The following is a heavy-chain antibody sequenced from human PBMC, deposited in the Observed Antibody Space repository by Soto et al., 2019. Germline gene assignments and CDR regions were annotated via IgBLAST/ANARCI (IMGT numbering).Heavy chain of an antibody. CDR1: GCTFTSYG. J-gene: IGHJ5*02. CDR2: ISAYNGNT. Sequence: ASVKVSCKASGCTFTSYGISWVRQAPGQGLEWMGWISAYNGNTNYAQKLQGRVTMTTDTSTSTAYMELRSLRSDDTAVYYCARDRVVRGVAAYNWFDPWGQGTLVTVSS. V-gene: IGHV1-18*01. D-gene: IGHD3-10*01. CDR3: ARDRVVRGVAAYNWFDP.